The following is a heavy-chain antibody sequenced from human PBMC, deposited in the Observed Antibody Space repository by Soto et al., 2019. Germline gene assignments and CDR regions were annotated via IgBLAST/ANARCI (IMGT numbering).Heavy chain of an antibody. Sequence: SETLSLTCAVSSGSISSSNWWSWVRQPPGKGLEWIGEIYHSGSTNYNPSLKSRVTISVDKSKNQFSLKLSSVTAADTAVYYCARDRHLRFLEWPGFDPWGQGTLVTVSS. J-gene: IGHJ5*02. CDR1: SGSISSSNW. V-gene: IGHV4-4*02. CDR2: IYHSGST. D-gene: IGHD3-3*01. CDR3: ARDRHLRFLEWPGFDP.